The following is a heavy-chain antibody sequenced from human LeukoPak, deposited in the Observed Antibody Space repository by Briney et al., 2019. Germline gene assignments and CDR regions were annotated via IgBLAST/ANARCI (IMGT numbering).Heavy chain of an antibody. CDR2: INTYNGNT. Sequence: GASVKVSCKASGNTFSNFVPTWVRKAPEQGLEWMEWINTYNGNTNYAQKFQDRVTMTAETSTTTAYLELRSLKSDDTAVYYCARSHSGSLRAPFDYWGQGTLVTVSS. D-gene: IGHD3-22*01. V-gene: IGHV1-18*01. CDR3: ARSHSGSLRAPFDY. J-gene: IGHJ4*02. CDR1: GNTFSNFV.